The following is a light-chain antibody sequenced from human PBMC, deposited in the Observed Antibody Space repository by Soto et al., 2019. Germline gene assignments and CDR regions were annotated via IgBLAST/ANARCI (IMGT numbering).Light chain of an antibody. CDR1: QSVSSN. CDR2: GAS. Sequence: EIVMTQSPATLSVSPGERATLSCRASQSVSSNLAWYQQKPGQAPRLLIYGASTRATGIPARFSGSGSGTEFTLTISSLQSEDFAVYYCQQYNNWPPLYTFSHGTKLEIK. V-gene: IGKV3-15*01. J-gene: IGKJ2*01. CDR3: QQYNNWPPLYT.